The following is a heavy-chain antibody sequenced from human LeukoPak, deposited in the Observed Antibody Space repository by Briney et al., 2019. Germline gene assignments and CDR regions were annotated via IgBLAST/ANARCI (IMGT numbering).Heavy chain of an antibody. J-gene: IGHJ3*02. D-gene: IGHD6-6*01. Sequence: ASVKVSCKASGGTFSSYAISWVRQAPGQGLEWMGWISGYSGNTNYAQNLQGRVTMTTDTSTSTVYMELRSLRSDDTAVYYCALDGSSWGNAFDIWGQGTMVTVSS. CDR3: ALDGSSWGNAFDI. CDR1: GGTFSSYA. V-gene: IGHV1-18*01. CDR2: ISGYSGNT.